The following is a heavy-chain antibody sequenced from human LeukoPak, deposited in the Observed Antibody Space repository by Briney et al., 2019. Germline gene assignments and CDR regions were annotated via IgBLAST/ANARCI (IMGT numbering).Heavy chain of an antibody. CDR3: AKDRLGDSSSGY. CDR1: GFTFSSYG. Sequence: PGRSLRLSCAASGFTFSSYGMHWVRQAPGKGLEWVAFIQYDGSNKYYADSVKGRFTISRDNSKNTLYLQMNSLRAEDTAVYYCAKDRLGDSSSGYWGQGTLVTVSS. V-gene: IGHV3-30*02. CDR2: IQYDGSNK. J-gene: IGHJ4*02. D-gene: IGHD2-21*02.